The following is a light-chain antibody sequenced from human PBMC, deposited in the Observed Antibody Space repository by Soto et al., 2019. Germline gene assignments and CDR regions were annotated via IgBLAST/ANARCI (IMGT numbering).Light chain of an antibody. CDR2: GNS. Sequence: QSVLTQPPSVSGAPGQRVTISCTGGSSNIGAGYDVHWYQQLPGTAPKVLIYGNSNRPSGVPDRFSGYRSGTSASLAITGLQAEDEADYYCQSYDSSLSGYVFGTGTKLTVL. V-gene: IGLV1-40*01. CDR3: QSYDSSLSGYV. J-gene: IGLJ1*01. CDR1: SSNIGAGYD.